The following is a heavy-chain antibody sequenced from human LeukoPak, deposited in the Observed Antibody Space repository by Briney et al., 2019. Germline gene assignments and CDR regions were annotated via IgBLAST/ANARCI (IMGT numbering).Heavy chain of an antibody. CDR1: GYSFTSYA. CDR2: ISAYNGNT. D-gene: IGHD6-13*01. Sequence: ASVKVSCKASGYSFTSYAINCVRQAPGQGLEWMGWISAYNGNTDYAQKLQGRVTMTTDTSTSTAYMELRSLTSDDTAVYYCARDPLRSTWSTYYNALDVWGQGTTVTVSS. J-gene: IGHJ6*02. V-gene: IGHV1-18*01. CDR3: ARDPLRSTWSTYYNALDV.